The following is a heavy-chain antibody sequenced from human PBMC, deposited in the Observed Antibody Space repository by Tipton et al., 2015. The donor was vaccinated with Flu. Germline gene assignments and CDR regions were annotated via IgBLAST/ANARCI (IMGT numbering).Heavy chain of an antibody. CDR3: ARLSYYDVDLKNFYFDH. D-gene: IGHD3-10*02. V-gene: IGHV4-39*01. Sequence: TLSLTCTVSSGSIRSINYFCAWIRQPPGKGLELIGSIYPSGTTYYNPSLKSRVTISVDTSKSQFSLKVRSVTAADTAVYYCARLSYYDVDLKNFYFDHWGQGALVTVSS. CDR2: IYPSGTT. J-gene: IGHJ4*02. CDR1: SGSIRSINYF.